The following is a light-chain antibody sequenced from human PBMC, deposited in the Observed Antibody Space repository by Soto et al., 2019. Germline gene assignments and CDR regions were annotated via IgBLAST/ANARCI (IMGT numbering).Light chain of an antibody. CDR2: DAS. CDR1: QSVSSY. Sequence: EIVMTQSPATLSVSPGERATLSCRASQSVSSYLAWYQQKPGQAPRLLIYDASNRATGIPARFSGSGSGTDFTLTISSLEPEDFAVYYCQQRGNWPLTFGGGTKVDIK. CDR3: QQRGNWPLT. V-gene: IGKV3-11*01. J-gene: IGKJ4*01.